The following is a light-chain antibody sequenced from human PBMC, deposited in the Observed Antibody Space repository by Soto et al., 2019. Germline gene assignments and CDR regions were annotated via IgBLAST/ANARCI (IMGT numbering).Light chain of an antibody. Sequence: EIVLTQSPCTLSLSPGDRVTLSCRASQSISSRFLAWYQQKHGQAPSLLIYGASTRATGIPARSSGSGSGTDFTLTISRLEPEDFAVYYCQHYITSLTTFGQGTKVDIK. V-gene: IGKV3-20*01. CDR1: QSISSRF. J-gene: IGKJ1*01. CDR2: GAS. CDR3: QHYITSLTT.